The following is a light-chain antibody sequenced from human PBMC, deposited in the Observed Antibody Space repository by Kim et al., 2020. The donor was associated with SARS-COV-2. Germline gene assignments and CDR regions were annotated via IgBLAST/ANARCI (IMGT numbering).Light chain of an antibody. CDR1: RHLSISY. CDR3: QQYDSSPRT. CDR2: GAS. V-gene: IGKV3-20*01. Sequence: SPGGRTALPCRTTRHLSISYLAWYQQKPGQAPRLLIYGASSRATGIPDRFSGSGSWTDFTLTISRLEPEDFAVYCCQQYDSSPRTFGQGTKLEI. J-gene: IGKJ2*01.